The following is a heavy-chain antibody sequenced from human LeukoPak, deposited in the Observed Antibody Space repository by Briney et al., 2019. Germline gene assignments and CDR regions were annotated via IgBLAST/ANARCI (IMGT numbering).Heavy chain of an antibody. CDR3: ARDGITCTRDY. J-gene: IGHJ4*02. CDR1: GFIFRSYW. Sequence: GGSLRLSCAASGFIFRSYWMVWVRQAPGKGLEWVASIDEHGFKTSYAASVTGRFTISKDTAKNSLDLQMNSLRAEDTAVYYCARDGITCTRDYWGQGALVTVSS. D-gene: IGHD1-7*01. V-gene: IGHV3-7*01. CDR2: IDEHGFKT.